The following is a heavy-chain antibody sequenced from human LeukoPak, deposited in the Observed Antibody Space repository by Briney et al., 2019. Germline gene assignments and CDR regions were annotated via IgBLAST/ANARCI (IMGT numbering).Heavy chain of an antibody. V-gene: IGHV3-49*03. CDR2: IRSKAYGGTT. Sequence: GGSLRLSCTASGFTFGDYAMSWFRQAPGKGLEWVGFIRSKAYGGTTEYAASVKGRFTISRDDSKSIAYLQMNSLKTEDTAVYYCTRGGYYYDSSGKKPPSYYFDYWGQGTLVTVAP. D-gene: IGHD3-22*01. CDR3: TRGGYYYDSSGKKPPSYYFDY. CDR1: GFTFGDYA. J-gene: IGHJ4*02.